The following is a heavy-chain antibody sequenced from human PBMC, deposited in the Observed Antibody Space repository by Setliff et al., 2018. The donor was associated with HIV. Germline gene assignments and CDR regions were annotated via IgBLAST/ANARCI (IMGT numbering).Heavy chain of an antibody. J-gene: IGHJ4*02. D-gene: IGHD2-15*01. V-gene: IGHV1-46*01. CDR2: VIPSTGDT. CDR1: GYTFTSYY. Sequence: ASVKVSCKASGYTFTSYYIHWVRQAPGQGLEWMGIVIPSTGDTNYAQNFQGRVTMTRDTSTNTVYMDLSSLKSEDTTVYYCVREARGGYFDYWGQGTLVTVSS. CDR3: VREARGGYFDY.